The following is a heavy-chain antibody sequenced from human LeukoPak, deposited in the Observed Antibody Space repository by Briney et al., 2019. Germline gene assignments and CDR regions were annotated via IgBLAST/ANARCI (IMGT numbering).Heavy chain of an antibody. V-gene: IGHV4-61*01. D-gene: IGHD3-22*01. Sequence: KPSETLSLTCTVSGGSVSSGSYYWSWIRQPPGKGLEWIGYIYYSGSTNYNPSLKSRVTISVDTSKNQFSLKLSSVTAADTAVYYCARGLPITMIEINWFDPWGQGTLSPSPQ. CDR1: GGSVSSGSYY. J-gene: IGHJ5*02. CDR2: IYYSGST. CDR3: ARGLPITMIEINWFDP.